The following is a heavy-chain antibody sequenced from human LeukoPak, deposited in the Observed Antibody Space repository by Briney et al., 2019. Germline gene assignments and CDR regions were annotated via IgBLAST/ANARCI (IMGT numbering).Heavy chain of an antibody. CDR2: IYTSGST. D-gene: IGHD6-19*01. CDR3: ARDQGTWLAVAHFDI. CDR1: GGSISSYY. V-gene: IGHV4-4*07. Sequence: SETLSLTCTVSGGSISSYYWSWIRQPPGKGLEWIGRIYTSGSTNYNPSLKSRVTMSVDTSKNQFSLKLSSVTAADTAVYYCARDQGTWLAVAHFDIWGQGTMVTVSS. J-gene: IGHJ3*02.